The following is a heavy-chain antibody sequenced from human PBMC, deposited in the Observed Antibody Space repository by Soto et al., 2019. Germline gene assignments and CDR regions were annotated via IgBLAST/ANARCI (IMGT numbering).Heavy chain of an antibody. D-gene: IGHD6-19*01. Sequence: SETLSLTCAVSGDSMRSSDYYWGWIRQPPGKGLEWIGSIYYSGSTYYNPSLQSRVAISVDTSKNQFSLKLKSVTAADTAIYYCARRTVNIRTFYSGLKTHCFDYWGQGAPVTVS. CDR2: IYYSGST. CDR1: GDSMRSSDYY. V-gene: IGHV4-39*01. CDR3: ARRTVNIRTFYSGLKTHCFDY. J-gene: IGHJ4*02.